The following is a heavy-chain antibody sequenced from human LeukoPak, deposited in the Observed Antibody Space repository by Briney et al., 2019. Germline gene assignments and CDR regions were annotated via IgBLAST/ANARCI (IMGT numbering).Heavy chain of an antibody. V-gene: IGHV1-2*04. CDR1: GYTLTSYG. CDR3: ARVAQYGSALFDY. D-gene: IGHD3-10*01. J-gene: IGHJ4*02. CDR2: INPNSGGT. Sequence: ASVKVSCKASGYTLTSYGISWVRQAPGQGLEWMGWINPNSGGTNYAQKFQGWVTMTRDTSISTAYMELSRLRSDDTAVYYCARVAQYGSALFDYWGQGTLVTVSS.